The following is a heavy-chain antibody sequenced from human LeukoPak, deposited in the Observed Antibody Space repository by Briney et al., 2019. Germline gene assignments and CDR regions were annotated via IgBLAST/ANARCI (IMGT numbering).Heavy chain of an antibody. CDR3: ATVISDTAILGYYFDY. CDR2: INAGNGNT. CDR1: GYTFTSYA. J-gene: IGHJ4*02. D-gene: IGHD5-18*01. Sequence: GASVKVSCKASGYTFTSYAMHWVRQAPGQRLEWMGWINAGNGNTKYSQKFQGRVTITRDTSASTAYMELSSLRSEDTAVYYCATVISDTAILGYYFDYWGQGTLVTVSS. V-gene: IGHV1-3*01.